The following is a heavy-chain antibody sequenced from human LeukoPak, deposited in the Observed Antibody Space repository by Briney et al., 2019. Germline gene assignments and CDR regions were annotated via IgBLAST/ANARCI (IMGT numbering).Heavy chain of an antibody. CDR3: ARGEDTAMYNDY. Sequence: GGSLRLSCAASGFTFSSYVMHWVRQAPGKGLEWVAIISYDGSNEYYADSVKGRFTISRDNSKNTLYLQMNSLRAADTAVYYCARGEDTAMYNDYWGQGTLVTVSS. CDR1: GFTFSSYV. J-gene: IGHJ4*02. D-gene: IGHD5-18*01. V-gene: IGHV3-30*04. CDR2: ISYDGSNE.